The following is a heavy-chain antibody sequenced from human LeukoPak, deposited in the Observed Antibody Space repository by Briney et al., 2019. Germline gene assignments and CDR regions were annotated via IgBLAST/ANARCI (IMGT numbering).Heavy chain of an antibody. CDR2: ISAYNGNT. V-gene: IGHV1-18*01. D-gene: IGHD5-12*01. J-gene: IGHJ5*02. CDR1: GYTFTSYG. CDR3: ARDGQLWFSGYYEDNWFDP. Sequence: GASVKVSCKASGYTFTSYGISWVRQAPGQGLEWMGWISAYNGNTNYAQKLQGRVTMTTDTSTSTAYMELRSLGSDDTAVYYCARDGQLWFSGYYEDNWFDPWGQGTLVTVSS.